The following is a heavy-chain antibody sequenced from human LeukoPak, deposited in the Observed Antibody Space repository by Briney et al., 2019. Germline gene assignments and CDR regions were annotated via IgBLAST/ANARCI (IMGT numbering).Heavy chain of an antibody. V-gene: IGHV3-23*01. J-gene: IGHJ4*02. Sequence: GGSLRLSCAASGFTFSSYGMSWVRQAPGKGLEWVSAISGSGGSTYYADSVKGRFTISRDNSKNTLYLQMNSLRVEDTAVYYCARKPPPTGFDYWGQGTLVTVSS. CDR2: ISGSGGST. CDR1: GFTFSSYG. CDR3: ARKPPPTGFDY.